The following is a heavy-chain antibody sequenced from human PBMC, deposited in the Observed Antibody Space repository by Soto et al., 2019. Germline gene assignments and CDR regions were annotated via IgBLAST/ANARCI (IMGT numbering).Heavy chain of an antibody. D-gene: IGHD6-13*01. J-gene: IGHJ6*02. CDR2: ISAYNGNT. Sequence: ASVKVSCKASGYTFTSYGISWVRQAPGQGLEWMGWISAYNGNTNYAQKLQGRVTMTTDTSTSTAYMELRSLRSDDTAVYYCARGGGDSSSWYGLGYYYYGMDVWGQGTTVTVSS. V-gene: IGHV1-18*01. CDR1: GYTFTSYG. CDR3: ARGGGDSSSWYGLGYYYYGMDV.